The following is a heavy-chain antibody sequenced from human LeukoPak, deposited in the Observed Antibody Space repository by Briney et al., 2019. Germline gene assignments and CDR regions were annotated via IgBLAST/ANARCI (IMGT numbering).Heavy chain of an antibody. D-gene: IGHD2-15*01. V-gene: IGHV3-23*01. J-gene: IGHJ4*02. Sequence: GGSLRLSCAASGFTFSSYGMSWVRQAPGKGLEWVSAISGSGGSTYYADSVKGRFTISRDNSKNTLYLQMNSLRAEDTAVYYCAKRGDIVVVVAATDWGQGTLVTVSS. CDR2: ISGSGGST. CDR3: AKRGDIVVVVAATD. CDR1: GFTFSSYG.